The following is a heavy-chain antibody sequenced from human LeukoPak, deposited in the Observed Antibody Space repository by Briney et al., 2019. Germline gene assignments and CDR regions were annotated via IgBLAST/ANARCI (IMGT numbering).Heavy chain of an antibody. D-gene: IGHD4-17*01. CDR1: GFTFNNYA. J-gene: IGHJ4*02. V-gene: IGHV3-33*08. Sequence: GGSLRLSCAASGFTFNNYAMNWVRQAPGKGLEWVAVIWYDGSNKYYADSVKGRFTISRDNSKNTLYLQMNSLRAEDTAVYYCARGPPPYGDYDGYWGQGTLVTVSS. CDR2: IWYDGSNK. CDR3: ARGPPPYGDYDGY.